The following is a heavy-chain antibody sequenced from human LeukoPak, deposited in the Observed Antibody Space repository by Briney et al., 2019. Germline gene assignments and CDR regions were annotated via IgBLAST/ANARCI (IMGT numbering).Heavy chain of an antibody. V-gene: IGHV4-59*11. Sequence: SETLSLTCTVSGDSIRNHYWSWIRQPPGKGLECIGVIHYSGSTNYNPSVKSRVTISVDTPKNQFSLKLNSVTAADTAVYFCASVSLSGYCSVASCYFDYWGHGTLVTVSS. CDR1: GDSIRNHY. J-gene: IGHJ4*01. D-gene: IGHD2-15*01. CDR3: ASVSLSGYCSVASCYFDY. CDR2: IHYSGST.